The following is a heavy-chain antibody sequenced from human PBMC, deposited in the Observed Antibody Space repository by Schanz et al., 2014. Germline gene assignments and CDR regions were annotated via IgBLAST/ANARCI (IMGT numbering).Heavy chain of an antibody. CDR1: GGTFSSYS. V-gene: IGHV1-8*02. CDR3: ARDRRRYCSTASCLHDNWFDP. J-gene: IGHJ5*02. D-gene: IGHD2-2*01. CDR2: MNPDSGNT. Sequence: QLQLVQSGAEVKKPGSSVKVSCKLSGGTFSSYSISWVRQAPGQGLEWMGWMNPDSGNTGYAQKFQGRVTMTRNTSISTAYMELTSLRSEDTAVYYCARDRRRYCSTASCLHDNWFDPWGQGTLVIVSS.